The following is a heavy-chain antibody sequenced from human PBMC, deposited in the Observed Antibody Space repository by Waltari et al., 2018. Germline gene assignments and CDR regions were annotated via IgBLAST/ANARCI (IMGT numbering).Heavy chain of an antibody. V-gene: IGHV3-74*01. Sequence: EVQLAESGGGLVQPGGSLRLSCAASGPTFRSSWMHWVRQAPGKGLVWVSRINSDGGITTYADSVKGRFTISRDNAMNTLYLQMNSLRTEDSAVYFCARAGFFGGFDVWGQGTTVTVSS. CDR3: ARAGFFGGFDV. J-gene: IGHJ6*02. CDR1: GPTFRSSW. CDR2: INSDGGIT. D-gene: IGHD3-10*01.